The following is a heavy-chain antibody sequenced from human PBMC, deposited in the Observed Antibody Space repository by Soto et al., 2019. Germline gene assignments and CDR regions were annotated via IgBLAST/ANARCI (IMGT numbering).Heavy chain of an antibody. Sequence: SVKVSCKASGGTFSSYAISWVRQAPGQGLEWMGGIIPIFGTANYAQKFQGRVTITADESTSTAYMELSSLRSEDTAVYYCERGSGAMYYYDSSGYSRGFDYWGQGTLVTVSS. CDR3: ERGSGAMYYYDSSGYSRGFDY. D-gene: IGHD3-22*01. CDR2: IIPIFGTA. CDR1: GGTFSSYA. V-gene: IGHV1-69*13. J-gene: IGHJ4*02.